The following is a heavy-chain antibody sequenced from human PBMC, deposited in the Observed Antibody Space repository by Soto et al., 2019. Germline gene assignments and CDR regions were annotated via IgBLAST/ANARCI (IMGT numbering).Heavy chain of an antibody. CDR2: IRSNANDGTT. CDR3: VASLSDFWSRYPYYYFGLAV. J-gene: IGHJ6*02. Sequence: EVQLVESGGGLVKPGGSLRLSCAASGFPFGEARMTWVRQAPGKGLEWLGRIRSNANDGTTDYAAPVKGRFHISRDDSKNTVDLQMDSLTSDDTAVYYCVASLSDFWSRYPYYYFGLAVWGQGTTVTVSS. D-gene: IGHD3-3*01. CDR1: GFPFGEAR. V-gene: IGHV3-15*01.